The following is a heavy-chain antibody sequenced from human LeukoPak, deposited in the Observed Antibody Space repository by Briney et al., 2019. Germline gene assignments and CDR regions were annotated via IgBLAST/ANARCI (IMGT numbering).Heavy chain of an antibody. D-gene: IGHD5-24*01. J-gene: IGHJ4*02. CDR3: ARDLGRDGYNYYS. CDR2: INPNSGGA. Sequence: ASVKVSCKASGYTFTGYYMHWVRQAPGQELEWMGRINPNSGGANYAQNLQGRVTMTRDTSISTAYMEVSSLRSDDTAVYYCARDLGRDGYNYYSWGQGTLVTVSS. CDR1: GYTFTGYY. V-gene: IGHV1-2*06.